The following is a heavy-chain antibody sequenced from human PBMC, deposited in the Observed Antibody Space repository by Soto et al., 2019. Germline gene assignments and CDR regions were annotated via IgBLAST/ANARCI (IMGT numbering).Heavy chain of an antibody. CDR1: GFTFSDHY. CDR2: ITGRSTT. D-gene: IGHD6-19*01. Sequence: GGSLRLSCAASGFTFSDHYMNWVRQAPGKGLEWVSYITGRSTTYYADSVKGRFTISRDNAKNSLYLQINSLRAEDTAVYYCAASSGWAKIDYWGQGTLVTISS. V-gene: IGHV3-11*01. J-gene: IGHJ4*02. CDR3: AASSGWAKIDY.